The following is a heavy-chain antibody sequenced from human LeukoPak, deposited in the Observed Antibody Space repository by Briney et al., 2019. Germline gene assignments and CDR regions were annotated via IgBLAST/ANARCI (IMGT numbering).Heavy chain of an antibody. CDR3: AKIAVAGTEDAFDI. Sequence: PGGSLRLSCTVSGFTVSSNSMSWVRQAPGKGLEWVSFIYSGTIHYSDSVKGRFTISRDNSKNTLYLQMNSLRAEDTAVYYCAKIAVAGTEDAFDIWGQGTMVTVSS. D-gene: IGHD6-19*01. CDR2: IYSGTI. V-gene: IGHV3-66*03. CDR1: GFTVSSNS. J-gene: IGHJ3*02.